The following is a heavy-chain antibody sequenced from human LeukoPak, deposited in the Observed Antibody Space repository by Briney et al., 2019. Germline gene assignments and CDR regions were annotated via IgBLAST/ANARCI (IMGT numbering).Heavy chain of an antibody. Sequence: SETLSLTCTVPGDSISSSSYYWDWIRQPPGKGLEWIGNVYYSTNTYYNPSLKSRVTISVDTSKNQFSLKLSSVTAADTAIYYCARHSRSAYSGYENAFDIWGQGTVVTVSS. D-gene: IGHD5-12*01. J-gene: IGHJ3*02. CDR3: ARHSRSAYSGYENAFDI. CDR2: VYYSTNT. CDR1: GDSISSSSYY. V-gene: IGHV4-39*01.